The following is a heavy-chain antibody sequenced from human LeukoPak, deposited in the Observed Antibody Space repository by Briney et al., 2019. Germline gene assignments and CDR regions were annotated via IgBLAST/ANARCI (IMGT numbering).Heavy chain of an antibody. CDR1: GDSVSNNNAA. D-gene: IGHD3-22*01. V-gene: IGHV6-1*01. CDR3: AREDYYDTSGYSFDF. J-gene: IGHJ4*02. Sequence: SQTLSLTCAISGDSVSNNNAAWNWIRQSPSRGLEWLGRTYYRSKWYNDYALSVKSRITINPDTSKNHFSLQLNSVTPEDTAVYYRAREDYYDTSGYSFDFWGQGNLVTVSS. CDR2: TYYRSKWYN.